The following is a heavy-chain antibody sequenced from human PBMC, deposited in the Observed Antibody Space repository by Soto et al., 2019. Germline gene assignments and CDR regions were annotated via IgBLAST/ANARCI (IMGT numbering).Heavy chain of an antibody. D-gene: IGHD3-22*01. CDR1: GFTISAYT. CDR2: FIISVGDT. J-gene: IGHJ4*02. V-gene: IGHV3-23*01. Sequence: PAESLRHSSLTSGFTISAYTMSVVLQALGKGLEWVSMFIISVGDTYYADSVNGRFTFSRDSPRNSLYLQMTSLRREDTALYYCAKDRDHNSGYPIFDYWGQGT. CDR3: AKDRDHNSGYPIFDY.